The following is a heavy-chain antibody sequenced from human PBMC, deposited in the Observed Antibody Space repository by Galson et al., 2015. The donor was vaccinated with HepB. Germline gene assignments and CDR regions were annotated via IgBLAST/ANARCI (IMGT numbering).Heavy chain of an antibody. V-gene: IGHV3-30*18. Sequence: SLRLSCAASGFTFSTYGMHWVCQAPGKGLEWVAVISNDGSKEYYADSVKGRFTISRDNSKNTLYLQMNSLRAEDTAMYYCAKDLGSWRISGSQADYWGQGTLVTVSS. J-gene: IGHJ4*02. CDR1: GFTFSTYG. CDR2: ISNDGSKE. CDR3: AKDLGSWRISGSQADY. D-gene: IGHD3-22*01.